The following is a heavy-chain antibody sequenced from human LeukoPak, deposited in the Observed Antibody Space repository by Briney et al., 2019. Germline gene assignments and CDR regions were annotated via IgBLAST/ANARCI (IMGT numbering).Heavy chain of an antibody. D-gene: IGHD1-26*01. Sequence: GESLKISCKVSGYKFTDYWIGWVRQMPGQGLEWMGIVDPSDSDTRYSPSFQGQVTISANNAITTAYLQWSTVEASDTAMYYCVRVGPSRYFFDYWGQGTQVTVSS. CDR1: GYKFTDYW. CDR3: VRVGPSRYFFDY. CDR2: VDPSDSDT. V-gene: IGHV5-51*01. J-gene: IGHJ4*02.